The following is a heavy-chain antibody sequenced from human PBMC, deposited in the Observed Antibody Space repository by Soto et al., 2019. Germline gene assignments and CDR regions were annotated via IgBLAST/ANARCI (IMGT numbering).Heavy chain of an antibody. J-gene: IGHJ5*02. V-gene: IGHV1-69*13. Sequence: SVKVSCPASGGTFSSCAISWVLQAPGQGLEWMGGITPIFGTANYAQKFQGRVTITADESTSTAYMELSSLRSEDTAVYYCARSRTNGVGYGPWGQGTLVTVSS. CDR2: ITPIFGTA. CDR3: ARSRTNGVGYGP. D-gene: IGHD2-8*01. CDR1: GGTFSSCA.